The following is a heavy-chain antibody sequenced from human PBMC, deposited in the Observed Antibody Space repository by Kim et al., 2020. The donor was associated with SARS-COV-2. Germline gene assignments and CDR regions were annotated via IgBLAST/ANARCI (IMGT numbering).Heavy chain of an antibody. V-gene: IGHV4-39*01. Sequence: SETLSLTCTVSGGSISSSSYYWGWIRQPPGKGLEWIGSIYYSGSTYYNPSLKSRVTISVDTSKNQFSLKLSSVTAADTAVYYCARSRERELPLFDYWGQG. CDR3: ARSRERELPLFDY. J-gene: IGHJ4*02. D-gene: IGHD1-26*01. CDR2: IYYSGST. CDR1: GGSISSSSYY.